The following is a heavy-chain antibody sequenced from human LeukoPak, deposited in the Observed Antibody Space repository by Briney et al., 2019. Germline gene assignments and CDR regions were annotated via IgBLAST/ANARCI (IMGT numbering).Heavy chain of an antibody. J-gene: IGHJ6*04. CDR3: ARDVPVVVPAAMPMDV. CDR2: IYHSGST. Sequence: KPSETLSLTXTVSGYSISSGYYWGWIRQPPGKRLEWIGSIYHSGSTYYNPSLKSRVTISVDTSKNQFSLKLSSVTAADTAVYYCARDVPVVVPAAMPMDVWGKGTTVTVSS. V-gene: IGHV4-38-2*02. CDR1: GYSISSGYY. D-gene: IGHD2-2*01.